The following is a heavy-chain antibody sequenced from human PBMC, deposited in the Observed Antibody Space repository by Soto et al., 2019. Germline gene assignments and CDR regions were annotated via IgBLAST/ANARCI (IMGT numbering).Heavy chain of an antibody. Sequence: SVKVSCKASGGTFSSYAISWVRQAPGQGLEWMGGIIPIFGTANYAQKFQGRVTITADESTSTAYMELSSLRSEDTAVYYCARGLVPAAITAEDYYGMDVWGQGTTVTVS. CDR3: ARGLVPAAITAEDYYGMDV. CDR1: GGTFSSYA. J-gene: IGHJ6*02. V-gene: IGHV1-69*13. D-gene: IGHD2-2*01. CDR2: IIPIFGTA.